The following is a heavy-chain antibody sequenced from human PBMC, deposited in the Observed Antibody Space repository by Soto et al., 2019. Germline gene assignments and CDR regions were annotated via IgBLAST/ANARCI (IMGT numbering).Heavy chain of an antibody. D-gene: IGHD3-10*01. J-gene: IGHJ4*02. Sequence: QVQLVQSGAEVKKPGASLRVSCEASGGTSTIYTITWVRQAPGQGLQWMGRIVPTLRITNYAQEFQGRLTITADPSTSTAHIELPSPATEDTAVYYFATDKYGSGRVGVHFWGQGTLVTVSS. CDR3: ATDKYGSGRVGVHF. V-gene: IGHV1-69*08. CDR1: GGTSTIYT. CDR2: IVPTLRIT.